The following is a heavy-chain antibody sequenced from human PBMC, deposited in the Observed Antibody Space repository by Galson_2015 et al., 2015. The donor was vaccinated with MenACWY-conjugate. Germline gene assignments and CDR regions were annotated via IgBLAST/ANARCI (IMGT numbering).Heavy chain of an antibody. D-gene: IGHD6-13*01. CDR2: ISGSGGST. CDR1: GFTFRSYS. Sequence: SLRLSCAGSGFTFRSYSMSWVRQAPGRGPEWVSTISGSGGSTYYADSVKGRFTISRDNSKNTLYLQMNSLRAEDMAIYYCAFQGAAGTGAVDYWSQTTLVIVSS. J-gene: IGHJ4*02. V-gene: IGHV3-23*01. CDR3: AFQGAAGTGAVDY.